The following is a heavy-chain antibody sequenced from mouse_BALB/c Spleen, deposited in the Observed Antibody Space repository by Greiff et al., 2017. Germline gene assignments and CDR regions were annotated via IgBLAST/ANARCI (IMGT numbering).Heavy chain of an antibody. CDR3: AREDGNSWFAY. D-gene: IGHD2-1*01. CDR1: GYTFTDYN. J-gene: IGHJ3*01. V-gene: IGHV1-18*01. CDR2: INPNNGGT. Sequence: VQLKESGPELVKPGASVKIPCKASGYTFTDYNMDWVKQSHGKSLEWIGDINPNNGGTIYNQKFKGKATLTVDKSSSTAYMELRSLTSEDTAVYYCAREDGNSWFAYWGQGTLVTVSA.